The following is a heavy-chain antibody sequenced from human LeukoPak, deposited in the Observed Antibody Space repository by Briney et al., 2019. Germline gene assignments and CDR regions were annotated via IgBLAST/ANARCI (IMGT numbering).Heavy chain of an antibody. V-gene: IGHV4-38-2*02. J-gene: IGHJ6*02. Sequence: SETLSPTCTVSGYSISSGYYWGWIRQPPGKGLEWIGSIYYSGSTYYNPSLKSRVTISVDTSKNQFSLKLSSVTAADTAVYYCARDPVEMATIYYYGMDVWGQGTTVTVSS. CDR2: IYYSGST. CDR3: ARDPVEMATIYYYGMDV. CDR1: GYSISSGYY. D-gene: IGHD5-24*01.